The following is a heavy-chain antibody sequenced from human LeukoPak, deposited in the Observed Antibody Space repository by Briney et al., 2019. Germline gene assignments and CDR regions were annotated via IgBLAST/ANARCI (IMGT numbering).Heavy chain of an antibody. CDR2: IYYTEST. CDR3: ASHCSGGTCYRYYFDY. CDR1: GASVSGGGYY. J-gene: IGHJ4*02. V-gene: IGHV4-31*03. Sequence: TLSRNGTGSGASVSGGGYYWSWVRQRPGKGLEWIGYIYYTESTYYNPSLKSRVPMPVGTSRNQFYLRLNSVTAADTAVYYCASHCSGGTCYRYYFDYWGQGPQVPDSS. D-gene: IGHD2-15*01.